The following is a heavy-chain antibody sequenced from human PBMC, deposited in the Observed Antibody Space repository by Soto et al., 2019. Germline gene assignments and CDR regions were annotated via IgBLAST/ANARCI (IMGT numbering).Heavy chain of an antibody. CDR3: ARSWVTGKGGIDV. D-gene: IGHD3-16*01. Sequence: QVQLVQSGAEVKKPGASVKVSCKASGYTFTSYGLSWVRQAPGQGLEWMGWINGYTCNTNYAQKFQGRVTMTTDTSTNTAYLDLWTLISDDTAVYYCARSWVTGKGGIDVWGPGTTVTVSS. CDR2: INGYTCNT. J-gene: IGHJ6*02. CDR1: GYTFTSYG. V-gene: IGHV1-18*01.